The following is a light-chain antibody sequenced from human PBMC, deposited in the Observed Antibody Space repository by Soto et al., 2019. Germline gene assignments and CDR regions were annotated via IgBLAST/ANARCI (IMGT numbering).Light chain of an antibody. Sequence: DVQMAQSPSSRAASVGDRVIPTCRAIRAINNDVAWFKQKPGKAPKSLIYAASTLQIGVPSRFSGSESGTDFNLTITSLQPEDSATYYCQQYGSYPFTFGQGTKLEIK. J-gene: IGKJ2*01. CDR1: RAINND. V-gene: IGKV1-16*01. CDR2: AAS. CDR3: QQYGSYPFT.